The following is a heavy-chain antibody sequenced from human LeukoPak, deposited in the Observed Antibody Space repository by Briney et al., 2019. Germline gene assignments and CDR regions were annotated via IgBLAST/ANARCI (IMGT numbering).Heavy chain of an antibody. Sequence: GGSLRLSCAASGFTFSSYSMNWVRQAPGKGLEWVSSISSSSSYIYYADSVKGRFTISRGNAKNSLYLQMNSLRAEDTAVYYCARGRGYAGAFDIWGQGTMVTVSS. V-gene: IGHV3-21*01. CDR3: ARGRGYAGAFDI. CDR1: GFTFSSYS. J-gene: IGHJ3*02. CDR2: ISSSSSYI. D-gene: IGHD5-18*01.